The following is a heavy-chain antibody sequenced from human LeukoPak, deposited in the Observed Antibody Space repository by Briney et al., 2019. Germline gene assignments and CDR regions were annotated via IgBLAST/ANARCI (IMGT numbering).Heavy chain of an antibody. CDR2: INHSGST. D-gene: IGHD3-22*01. CDR1: GGSFSGYY. Sequence: ETLSLTCAVYGGSFSGYYWSWIRQPPGKGLEWIGEINHSGSTNYNPSLKSRVTISVDTSKNQFSLKLSSVTAADTAVYYCARGSTMIVVVTDYWGQGTLVTVSS. J-gene: IGHJ4*02. CDR3: ARGSTMIVVVTDY. V-gene: IGHV4-34*01.